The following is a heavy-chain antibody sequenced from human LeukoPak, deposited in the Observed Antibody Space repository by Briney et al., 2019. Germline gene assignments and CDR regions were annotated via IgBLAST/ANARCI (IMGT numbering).Heavy chain of an antibody. Sequence: GGPLRLPCRAWVFTFRTYHTAGLAHARGKPLEGVRAMSGSGGSTYYADSVKGRFTISRDNSKNTLYLQMHSLRAEDTAVYFCAKGGTVTTSCHFDYWGQGTLVTVSS. CDR3: AKGGTVTTSCHFDY. J-gene: IGHJ4*02. CDR1: VFTFRTYH. CDR2: MSGSGGST. D-gene: IGHD4-17*01. V-gene: IGHV3-23*01.